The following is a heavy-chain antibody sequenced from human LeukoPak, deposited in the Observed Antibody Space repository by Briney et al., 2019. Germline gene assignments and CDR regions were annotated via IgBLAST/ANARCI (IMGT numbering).Heavy chain of an antibody. CDR1: GFTFSSYA. CDR2: ISGSGGST. D-gene: IGHD1-14*01. J-gene: IGHJ4*02. V-gene: IGHV3-23*01. Sequence: HPGGSLRLSCAASGFTFSSYAMSWVRQAPGKGLEWVSAISGSGGSTYYADSVKGRFTISRDNSKNTLYLQMNSLRAEDTAVFYCAKVAFLGLVYPYFDYWGQGTLVTVSS. CDR3: AKVAFLGLVYPYFDY.